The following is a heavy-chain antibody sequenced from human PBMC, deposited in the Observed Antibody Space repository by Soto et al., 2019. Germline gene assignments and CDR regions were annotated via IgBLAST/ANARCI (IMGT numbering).Heavy chain of an antibody. CDR3: ANIYDSSGYPYGMDV. D-gene: IGHD3-22*01. Sequence: GGSLRLSCAASGFTFSSYAMSWVRQAPGKGLEWVSAISGSGGSTYYADSVKGRFTISRDNSKNTLYLQMNSLRAEDTAVYYCANIYDSSGYPYGMDVWGQGTTVTVSS. CDR2: ISGSGGST. J-gene: IGHJ6*02. V-gene: IGHV3-23*01. CDR1: GFTFSSYA.